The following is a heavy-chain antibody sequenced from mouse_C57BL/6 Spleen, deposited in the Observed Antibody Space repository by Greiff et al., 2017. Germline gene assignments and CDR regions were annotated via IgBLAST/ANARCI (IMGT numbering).Heavy chain of an antibody. CDR3: ASRLDYDGY. CDR1: GYTFTSYG. CDR2: IYPRSGNT. Sequence: QVQLKESGAELARPGASVKLSFKASGYTFTSYGISWVKQRTGQGLEWIGEIYPRSGNTYYNEKFKGKATLTADKSSSTAYMELRSLTSEDSAVYFCASRLDYDGYWGQGTTLTVSS. J-gene: IGHJ2*01. D-gene: IGHD2-4*01. V-gene: IGHV1-81*01.